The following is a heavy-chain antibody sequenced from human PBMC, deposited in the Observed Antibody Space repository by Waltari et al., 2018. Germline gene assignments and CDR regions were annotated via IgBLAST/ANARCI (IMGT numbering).Heavy chain of an antibody. D-gene: IGHD1-1*01. Sequence: QVQLVESGGGVVQPGRSLRLSCAASGFTFSSYGMHWVRQAPGKGVEWVAVIWYDGSNKYYADSVKGRFTISRDNSKNTLYLQMNSLRAEDTAVYYCASGLGYMDYWGQGTLVTVSS. CDR1: GFTFSSYG. CDR2: IWYDGSNK. J-gene: IGHJ4*02. V-gene: IGHV3-33*01. CDR3: ASGLGYMDY.